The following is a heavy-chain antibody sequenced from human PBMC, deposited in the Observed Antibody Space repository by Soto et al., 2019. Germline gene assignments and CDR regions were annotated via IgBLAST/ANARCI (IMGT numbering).Heavy chain of an antibody. CDR3: ARFEQLVLH. CDR2: FIPIFGTL. CDR1: GGTFSNFA. V-gene: IGHV1-69*01. Sequence: QVQLVQSGAEVKKPGSSVKVSCKASGGTFSNFAISWVRQAPGQGLEWMGGFIPIFGTLNYAQRFQGRLTISADESTRTAYMDLSRLISEDTAVYYCARFEQLVLHWGKGTLVTVSS. J-gene: IGHJ1*01. D-gene: IGHD6-13*01.